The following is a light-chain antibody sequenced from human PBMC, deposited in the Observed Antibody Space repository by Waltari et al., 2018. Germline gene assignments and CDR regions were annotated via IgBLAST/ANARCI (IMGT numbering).Light chain of an antibody. CDR3: SSSTSSSTPE. Sequence: QSALTQPASVSGSPGQSITISCTGTSSDVGGYNYVSWYQQHPGKAPKLMIYEVSNRPSGVSNRFSGSKSGNTATLTISGLQAEDEADYYCSSSTSSSTPEFGGGTKLTVL. J-gene: IGLJ2*01. V-gene: IGLV2-14*01. CDR1: SSDVGGYNY. CDR2: EVS.